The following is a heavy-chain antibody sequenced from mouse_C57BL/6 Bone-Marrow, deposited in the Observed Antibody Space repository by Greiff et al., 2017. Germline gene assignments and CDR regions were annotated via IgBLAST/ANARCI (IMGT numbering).Heavy chain of an antibody. CDR1: GYTFPSYW. D-gene: IGHD2-10*01. CDR2: IYPGSGST. V-gene: IGHV1-55*01. J-gene: IGHJ1*03. Sequence: QVQLQQPMAELVKPEASVKMSCKASGYTFPSYWITWVKQRRGQGLEWIGDIYPGSGSTNYNEKFKSKATLTVDTSSSTAYMQLSSLTSEDSAVYYCARPYYRNYWYFDVWGTATPLPAFS. CDR3: ARPYYRNYWYFDV.